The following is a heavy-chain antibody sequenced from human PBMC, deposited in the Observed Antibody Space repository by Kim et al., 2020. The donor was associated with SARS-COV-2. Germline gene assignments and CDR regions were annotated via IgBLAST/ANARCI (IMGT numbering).Heavy chain of an antibody. CDR2: IHDAGST. V-gene: IGHV3-53*01. CDR1: GSSVRSSD. D-gene: IGHD1-26*01. J-gene: IGHJ4*02. Sequence: GGSLRLSCAVSGSSVRSSDMTWVRQAPGKGLEWVSAIHDAGSTYYADSVKGRFTISRDIPKDTLYLQMNSLRAADKAVYYCSSSTVGAYFDYWGQGSLVTVSS. CDR3: SSSTVGAYFDY.